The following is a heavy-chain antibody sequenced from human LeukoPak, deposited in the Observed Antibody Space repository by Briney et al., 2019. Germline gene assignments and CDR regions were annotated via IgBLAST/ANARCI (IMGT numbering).Heavy chain of an antibody. CDR2: ISSSGSTI. J-gene: IGHJ6*04. V-gene: IGHV3-48*03. Sequence: GGSLRLSCAASGFTFISYEMNWVRQAPGKGLEWVSYISSSGSTIYYADSVKGRFTISRDNAKNSLYLQMNSLRAEDTAVYYCAELGITMIGGVWGKGTAVTISS. D-gene: IGHD3-10*02. CDR3: AELGITMIGGV. CDR1: GFTFISYE.